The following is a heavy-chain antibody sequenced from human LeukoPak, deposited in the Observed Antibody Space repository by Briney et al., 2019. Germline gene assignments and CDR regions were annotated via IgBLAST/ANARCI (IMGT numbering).Heavy chain of an antibody. CDR2: ISGSGGST. V-gene: IGHV3-23*01. J-gene: IGHJ5*02. CDR1: GFTFSSYA. Sequence: GGSPRLSCAASGFTFSSYAMSWVRQAPGKGLEWVSAISGSGGSTYYADSVKGRFTISRDNSKNTLYLQMNSLRAEDTAVYYCAKDPPLRYFDWLPPRKFRGASDWFDPWGQGTLVTFSS. D-gene: IGHD3-9*01. CDR3: AKDPPLRYFDWLPPRKFRGASDWFDP.